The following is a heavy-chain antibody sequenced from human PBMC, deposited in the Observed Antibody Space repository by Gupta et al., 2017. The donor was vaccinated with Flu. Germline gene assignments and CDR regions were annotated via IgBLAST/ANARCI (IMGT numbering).Heavy chain of an antibody. CDR2: IASDGSHK. J-gene: IGHJ6*03. CDR3: AKDGPWTASCPYYCYYMDV. Sequence: QMQLVASGGGVVQFGTSLRLSCAASGFTFSSYGMHWVRQAPGKGLEGVAVIASDGSHKDYADSVRGRFTISRDNSKNTLSLEMDNLRVEDTAVYYCAKDGPWTASCPYYCYYMDVWGRGTTVTLSS. V-gene: IGHV3-30*18. CDR1: GFTFSSYG. D-gene: IGHD2-2*01.